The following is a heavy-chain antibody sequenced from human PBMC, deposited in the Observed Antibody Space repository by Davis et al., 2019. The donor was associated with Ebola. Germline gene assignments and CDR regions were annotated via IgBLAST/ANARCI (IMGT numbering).Heavy chain of an antibody. J-gene: IGHJ6*02. D-gene: IGHD4-17*01. CDR3: ARGYGDYYYYGMDV. CDR1: GGPFLSYA. V-gene: IGHV1-8*02. CDR2: MNPNSGNT. Sequence: ASVKVSCKASGGPFLSYAINWVRQATGQGLEWMGWMNPNSGNTGYAQKFQGRVTMTRNTSISTAYMELSSLRSEDTAVYYCARGYGDYYYYGMDVWGQGTTVTVSS.